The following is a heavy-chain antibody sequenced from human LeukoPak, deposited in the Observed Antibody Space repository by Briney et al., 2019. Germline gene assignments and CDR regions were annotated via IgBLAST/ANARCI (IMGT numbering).Heavy chain of an antibody. Sequence: GGSLRLSCAASGFTFRSYGMHWVRQAPSKGLEWVAVIWYDGSNKYYADSVKGRFTISRDNSKNTLYLQMNSLRAEDTAVYYCAKAIRGMAAAGTRYYYYMDVWGKGTTVTVSS. D-gene: IGHD6-13*01. J-gene: IGHJ6*03. CDR1: GFTFRSYG. CDR3: AKAIRGMAAAGTRYYYYMDV. CDR2: IWYDGSNK. V-gene: IGHV3-33*06.